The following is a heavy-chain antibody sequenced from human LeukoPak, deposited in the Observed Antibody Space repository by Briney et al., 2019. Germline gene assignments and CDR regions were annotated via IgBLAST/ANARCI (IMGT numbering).Heavy chain of an antibody. D-gene: IGHD2-2*01. CDR2: IIPMLGKT. V-gene: IGHV1-69*04. Sequence: GASVKVSCKASGGTFDNYAVSWVREAPGLGLEWMGRIIPMLGKTNSAQKFQDRVTITADKSTGTAYMELTKLRPDDTAVYFCARGLFGGFAAAPFDHWGQGTLVTVSP. CDR1: GGTFDNYA. CDR3: ARGLFGGFAAAPFDH. J-gene: IGHJ4*02.